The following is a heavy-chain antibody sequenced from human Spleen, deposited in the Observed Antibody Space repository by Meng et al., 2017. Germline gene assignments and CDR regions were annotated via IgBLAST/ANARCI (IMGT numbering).Heavy chain of an antibody. CDR1: GYTLTSYA. D-gene: IGHD2-2*01. Sequence: LLPCVVGLTKPGPPLKPSCESSGYTLTSYAITWLRQAPGQGLERMGWIDTRTVSPSYAQGFKGRLVFSADTSVSTAYLQISGLKADDTAVYYCTRDGYSDCSRTSCFDYWGQGTLVTVSS. CDR3: TRDGYSDCSRTSCFDY. V-gene: IGHV7-4-1*02. J-gene: IGHJ4*02. CDR2: IDTRTVSP.